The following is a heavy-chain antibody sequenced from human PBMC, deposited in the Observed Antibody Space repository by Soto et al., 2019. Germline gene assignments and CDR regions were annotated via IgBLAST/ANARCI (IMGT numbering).Heavy chain of an antibody. CDR1: GDSVSTNSYS. J-gene: IGHJ3*02. Sequence: SSETLSLTCTVSGDSVSTNSYSWGWIRQSPGKGLEWIGTIYSSENTYYNPSLLSRVTISVDTSKNQFSLKVSSVTAADTAVYYCARACGGDCFKDDAFDIWGQGTMVT. V-gene: IGHV4-39*07. CDR2: IYSSENT. D-gene: IGHD2-21*02. CDR3: ARACGGDCFKDDAFDI.